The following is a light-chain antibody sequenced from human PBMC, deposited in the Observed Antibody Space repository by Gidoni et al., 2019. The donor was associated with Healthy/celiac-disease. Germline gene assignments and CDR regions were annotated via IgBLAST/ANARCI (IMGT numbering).Light chain of an antibody. Sequence: DIQMTQSPSSLSASVGDRVTITCRASQSISSYLNCYQQKPGKAPKLLIYAASSLQSGVPSRFSGSVSWTDFTLTISSLHPEDFATYYCPQSYSTPWTFGQXTKVEIK. CDR3: PQSYSTPWT. CDR2: AAS. J-gene: IGKJ1*01. V-gene: IGKV1-39*01. CDR1: QSISSY.